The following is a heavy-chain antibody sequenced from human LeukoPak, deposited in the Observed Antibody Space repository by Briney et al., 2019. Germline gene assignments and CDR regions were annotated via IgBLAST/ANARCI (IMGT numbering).Heavy chain of an antibody. V-gene: IGHV3-23*01. J-gene: IGHJ4*02. CDR3: AKESYCSSTSCYRAFDY. D-gene: IGHD2-2*01. Sequence: PGGSLRLSCAAPGFTFSSYAMSWVRQAPGKGLEWVSAISGSGGSTYYADSVKGRFTISRDNSKITLYLQMNSLRAEDTAVYYCAKESYCSSTSCYRAFDYWGQGTLVTVSS. CDR1: GFTFSSYA. CDR2: ISGSGGST.